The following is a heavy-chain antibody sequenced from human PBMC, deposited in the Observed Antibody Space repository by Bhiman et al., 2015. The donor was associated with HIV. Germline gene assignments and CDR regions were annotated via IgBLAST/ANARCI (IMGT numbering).Heavy chain of an antibody. CDR2: ISSSGSTI. J-gene: IGHJ4*02. CDR1: GFIFSDYY. Sequence: VQLVESGGGLVKPGGSLRLSCAPSGFIFSDYYMTWIRQAPGKGLEWISYISSSGSTIYYAASVKGRFTISRDNAKNSLYLQMNSLRAEDTAVYYCARASYYYDDSGSYYFDYWGQGNAGHRLL. V-gene: IGHV3-11*04. D-gene: IGHD3-22*01. CDR3: ARASYYYDDSGSYYFDY.